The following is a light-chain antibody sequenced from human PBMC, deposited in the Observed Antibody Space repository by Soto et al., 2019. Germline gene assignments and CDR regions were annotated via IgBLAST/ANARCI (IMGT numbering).Light chain of an antibody. Sequence: DIQMTQSPSSVSASVGDTVSITCRASQGVSSWLTWYQQKPGKAPRLLIYAAYTLQSGVPSRVRGSGSGTDFTLTISSLQTEDFATYYCQQAESFPLTFGGGTKVEI. CDR1: QGVSSW. CDR3: QQAESFPLT. CDR2: AAY. V-gene: IGKV1D-12*01. J-gene: IGKJ4*01.